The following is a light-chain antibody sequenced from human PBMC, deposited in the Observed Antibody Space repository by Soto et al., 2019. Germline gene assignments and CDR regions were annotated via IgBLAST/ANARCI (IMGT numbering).Light chain of an antibody. CDR2: KAS. Sequence: DIQMTQSPSTLSASVGDRVTITCRASQSISSWLAWYQQKPGKAPKHLIYKASNLESGVPSRFSGSGSGTEFTLTISSLQPDDFATYYCQQYNSYPWTFGQGTKVEIK. CDR1: QSISSW. J-gene: IGKJ1*01. CDR3: QQYNSYPWT. V-gene: IGKV1-5*03.